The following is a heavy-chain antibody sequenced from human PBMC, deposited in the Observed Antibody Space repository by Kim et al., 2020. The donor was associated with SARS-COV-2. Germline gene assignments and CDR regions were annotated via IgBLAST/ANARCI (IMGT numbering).Heavy chain of an antibody. CDR2: T. Sequence: TNYNPSLESLVTISLDTSKNHFSLKLTSVTDADTAVYYCARGPTRNYFDYWGQGSLVTVSS. J-gene: IGHJ4*02. CDR3: ARGPTRNYFDY. V-gene: IGHV4-61*03.